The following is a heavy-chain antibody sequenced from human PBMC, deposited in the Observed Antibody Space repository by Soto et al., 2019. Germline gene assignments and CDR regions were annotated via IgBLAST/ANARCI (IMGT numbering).Heavy chain of an antibody. CDR2: IYYSGST. D-gene: IGHD2-2*01. J-gene: IGHJ3*02. CDR3: AIPPGDIVVVPAANDAFDI. Sequence: QLQLQESGPGLVKPSETLSLTCTVSGGSISSSSYYWGWIRQPPGKGLEWIGSIYYSGSTYYNPSLKRRVTISVDTSKNQFSLKLSSVTAEDTAVYYCAIPPGDIVVVPAANDAFDIWGQGKMVTVSS. V-gene: IGHV4-39*01. CDR1: GGSISSSSYY.